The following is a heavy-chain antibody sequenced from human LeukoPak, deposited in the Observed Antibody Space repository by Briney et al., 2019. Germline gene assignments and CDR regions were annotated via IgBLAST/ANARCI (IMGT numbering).Heavy chain of an antibody. CDR3: ARVYSSGWPIDY. Sequence: GASVKVSCKASGYTFTGYYMHWVRQAPGQGLEWMGWINPNSGGTNYALKFQGRVTMTRDTSISTAYMELSRLRSDDTAVYYCARVYSSGWPIDYWGQGTLVTVSS. J-gene: IGHJ4*02. D-gene: IGHD6-19*01. CDR2: INPNSGGT. CDR1: GYTFTGYY. V-gene: IGHV1-2*02.